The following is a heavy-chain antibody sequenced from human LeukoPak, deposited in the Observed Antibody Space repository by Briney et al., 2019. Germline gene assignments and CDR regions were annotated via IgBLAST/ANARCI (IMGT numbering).Heavy chain of an antibody. V-gene: IGHV3-33*08. CDR3: ARASGPFGY. D-gene: IGHD3-10*01. CDR1: VFTVTSNY. Sequence: GGSLRLSCAASVFTVTSNYMNWVRQAPGKGLEWVAVTWNDGSNKYYADSVKGRFTISRDNSKNTLYLQMNSLRVEDTAVYSCARASGPFGYWGQGTLVTVSS. J-gene: IGHJ4*02. CDR2: TWNDGSNK.